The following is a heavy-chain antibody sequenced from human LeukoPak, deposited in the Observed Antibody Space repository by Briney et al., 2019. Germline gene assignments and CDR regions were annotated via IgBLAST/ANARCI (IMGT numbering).Heavy chain of an antibody. CDR2: IYYTGST. J-gene: IGHJ5*02. Sequence: SETLSLTCTVSGGSISSSSYYWGWIRQPPGKGLEWIGTIYYTGSTYYNPSLRSRVTMSVDTSKNQFSLKLSSVTAADTAVYYCAREGVYYDSGFDPWGQGTLVTVSS. V-gene: IGHV4-39*07. D-gene: IGHD3-22*01. CDR1: GGSISSSSYY. CDR3: AREGVYYDSGFDP.